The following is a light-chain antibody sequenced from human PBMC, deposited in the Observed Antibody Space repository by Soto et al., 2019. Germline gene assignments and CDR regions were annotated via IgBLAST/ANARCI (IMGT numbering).Light chain of an antibody. CDR3: QQYNSAPWT. CDR1: QGISNF. V-gene: IGKV1-27*01. CDR2: DAS. Sequence: DIQMTQSPSSLSASEGDRVSITCRASQGISNFLAWYQQKPGKVPKLLIYDASTLQSGVPSRFSGSGSGTDFTLTISSLQPEDVATYYCQQYNSAPWTFGPGTKVEIK. J-gene: IGKJ1*01.